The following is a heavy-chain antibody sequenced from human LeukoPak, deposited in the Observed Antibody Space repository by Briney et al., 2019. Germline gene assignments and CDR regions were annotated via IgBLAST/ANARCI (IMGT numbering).Heavy chain of an antibody. CDR1: GFTFSSYS. J-gene: IGHJ6*02. CDR3: ARMGSGLNGDV. CDR2: ISSSSSTI. Sequence: PGGSLRLSCAASGFTFSSYSMNWVRQAPGKGLEWVSYISSSSSTIYYADSVKGRFTISRDNAKNSLYLQMNSLRAEDTAVYYCARMGSGLNGDVWGQGTTVTVSS. V-gene: IGHV3-48*04. D-gene: IGHD3-10*01.